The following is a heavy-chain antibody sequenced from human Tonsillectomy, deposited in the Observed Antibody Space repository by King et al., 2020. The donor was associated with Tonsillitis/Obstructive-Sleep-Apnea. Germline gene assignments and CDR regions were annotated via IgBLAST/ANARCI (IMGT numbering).Heavy chain of an antibody. D-gene: IGHD2-2*01. CDR3: ARDPFCSRTSCYFFQP. V-gene: IGHV4-4*02. Sequence: QLQESGPGLVKPSGTLSLTCAVSGGSISSTNWWSWVRQPPGKGLEWIGEIHHSGSTNYNPSLKSRVTISVDKSKNQFSLKLSSVTAAETAVYYCARDPFCSRTSCYFFQPWGQGTLVTVSS. J-gene: IGHJ1*01. CDR1: GGSISSTNW. CDR2: IHHSGST.